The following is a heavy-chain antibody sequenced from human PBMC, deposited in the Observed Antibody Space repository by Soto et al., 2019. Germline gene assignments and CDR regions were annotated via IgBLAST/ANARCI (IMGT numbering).Heavy chain of an antibody. CDR1: GFTFSSYE. J-gene: IGHJ3*02. D-gene: IGHD3-22*01. CDR3: ARGPHYYDSSGPTPGLDI. V-gene: IGHV3-48*03. CDR2: ISSSGSTI. Sequence: GGSLRLSCAASGFTFSSYEINWVRQAPGKGLEWVSYISSSGSTIYYADSVKGRFTISRDNAKNSLYLQMNSLRAEDTAVYYCARGPHYYDSSGPTPGLDIWGQGTMVTVSS.